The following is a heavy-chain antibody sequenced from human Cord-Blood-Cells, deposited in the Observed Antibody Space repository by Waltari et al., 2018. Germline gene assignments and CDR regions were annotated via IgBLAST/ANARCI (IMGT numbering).Heavy chain of an antibody. J-gene: IGHJ3*02. CDR2: IYYSGST. D-gene: IGHD2-2*01. Sequence: QLQLQESGPGLVKPSETLSLTCTVSGGSSSSSSYYWGWIRQPPGKGLEWIGSIYYSGSTYYNPSLKSRVTISVDTSKNQFSLKLSSVTAADTAVYYCAQVVPAAFAFDIWGQGTMVTVSS. CDR1: GGSSSSSSYY. CDR3: AQVVPAAFAFDI. V-gene: IGHV4-39*01.